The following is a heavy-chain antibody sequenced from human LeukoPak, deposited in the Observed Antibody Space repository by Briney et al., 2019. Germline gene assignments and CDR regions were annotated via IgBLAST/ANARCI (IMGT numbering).Heavy chain of an antibody. V-gene: IGHV4-4*07. CDR3: ARLVTWPRSSSWTERVRNWFDP. J-gene: IGHJ5*02. Sequence: SETLSLTCTVSGTSITSYYWSWIRQSAGKGLEWIGRIYTSGSTNYNPSLKSRVTMSVDTSKNQFSLKLSSVTAADTAVYYCARLVTWPRSSSWTERVRNWFDPWGQGTLVTVSS. D-gene: IGHD6-13*01. CDR1: GTSITSYY. CDR2: IYTSGST.